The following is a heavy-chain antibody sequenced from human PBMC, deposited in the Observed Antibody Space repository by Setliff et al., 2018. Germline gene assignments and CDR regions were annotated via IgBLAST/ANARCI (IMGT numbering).Heavy chain of an antibody. V-gene: IGHV1-46*01. CDR2: IHPSGGST. D-gene: IGHD2-15*01. CDR1: AFTKYY. J-gene: IGHJ4*02. CDR3: ASYERYCYGGSCYYFDY. Sequence: ASVKVSCKASAFTKYYVHWVRQAPGQGLEWMGIIHPSGGSTTYAQKFQGRVTMTRDTSTGTVNMELGSLRSEDTAVYYCASYERYCYGGSCYYFDYWGQGTLVTVSS.